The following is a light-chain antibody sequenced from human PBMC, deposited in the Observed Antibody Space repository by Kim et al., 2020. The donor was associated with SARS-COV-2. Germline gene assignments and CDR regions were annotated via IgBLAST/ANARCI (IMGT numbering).Light chain of an antibody. CDR1: RNDVGAYNR. J-gene: IGLJ1*01. CDR2: DVT. Sequence: GQSTTISCTGSRNDVGAYNRVSWYQQHPGKAPKLVIFDVTKRPSGVSDHFSGSKSGNTASLTISGLQTEDEADYYCASYTGSYPFVFGTGTKVTVL. V-gene: IGLV2-11*03. CDR3: ASYTGSYPFV.